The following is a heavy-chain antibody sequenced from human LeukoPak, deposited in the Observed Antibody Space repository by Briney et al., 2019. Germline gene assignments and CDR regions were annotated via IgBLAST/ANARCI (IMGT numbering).Heavy chain of an antibody. CDR3: ARATQNALWFGEFPLYYGMDV. D-gene: IGHD3-10*01. J-gene: IGHJ6*02. V-gene: IGHV4-30-2*01. Sequence: PSQTLSLTCAVSGGSISSGGYSWSWIRQPPGKGLEWIGYIYHSGSTYYNPSLKSRVTISVDRSKNQFSLKLSSVTAADTAVYYCARATQNALWFGEFPLYYGMDVWGQGTTVTVSS. CDR2: IYHSGST. CDR1: GGSISSGGYS.